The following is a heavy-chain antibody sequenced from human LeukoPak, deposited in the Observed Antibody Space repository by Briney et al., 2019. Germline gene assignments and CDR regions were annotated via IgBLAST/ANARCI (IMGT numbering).Heavy chain of an antibody. CDR3: ARGGTLEYFPH. CDR1: GFTFSSYE. CDR2: ISSSGSTI. Sequence: GGSLRLSCAASGFTFSSYEMNWVRQAPGKGLEWVSYISSSGSTIYYADSVKGRFTISRDNAKNSLYLQMNSLRAEDTAVYYCARGGTLEYFPHWGQGTLVTVSS. J-gene: IGHJ1*01. V-gene: IGHV3-48*03.